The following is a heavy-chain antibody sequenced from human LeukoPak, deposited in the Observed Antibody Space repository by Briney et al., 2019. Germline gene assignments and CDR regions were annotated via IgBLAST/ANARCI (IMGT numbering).Heavy chain of an antibody. CDR1: GFTFSSYG. V-gene: IGHV3-23*01. Sequence: PGGSLRLSCAASGFTFSSYGMHWVRQAPGKGLEWVSAISGSGGSTYYADSVKGRFTISRDNSKNTLYLQMNSLRAEDTAVYYCAKDGYSYGSYYFDYWGQGTLVTVSS. J-gene: IGHJ4*02. CDR2: ISGSGGST. D-gene: IGHD5-18*01. CDR3: AKDGYSYGSYYFDY.